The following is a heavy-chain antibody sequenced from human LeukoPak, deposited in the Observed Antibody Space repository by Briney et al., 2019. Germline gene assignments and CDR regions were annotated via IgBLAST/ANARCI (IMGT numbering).Heavy chain of an antibody. Sequence: GGSLRLSCAASGFTFSSYAMHWVRQAPGKGLEWVAVISYDGSNKYYADSVKGRFTISRDNSKNTLYLQMNSLRAEDTAVYYCAKDAQGGAYWGQGTLVTVSS. D-gene: IGHD3-10*01. CDR3: AKDAQGGAY. CDR2: ISYDGSNK. CDR1: GFTFSSYA. J-gene: IGHJ4*02. V-gene: IGHV3-30-3*01.